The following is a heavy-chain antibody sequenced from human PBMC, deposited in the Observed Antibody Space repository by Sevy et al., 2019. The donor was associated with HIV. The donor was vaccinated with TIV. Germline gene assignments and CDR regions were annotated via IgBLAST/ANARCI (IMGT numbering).Heavy chain of an antibody. J-gene: IGHJ3*02. Sequence: SETLSLTCTVSGGSISSGGYYWSWIRQHPGKGLEWIGYIYYSGSTYYNPSLKSRVTISVDTSKNQFSLKLSSVTAADTAVYYCARGSPLLLWFGELLSGDAFDIWGQGTMVTVSS. V-gene: IGHV4-31*03. CDR2: IYYSGST. D-gene: IGHD3-10*01. CDR3: ARGSPLLLWFGELLSGDAFDI. CDR1: GGSISSGGYY.